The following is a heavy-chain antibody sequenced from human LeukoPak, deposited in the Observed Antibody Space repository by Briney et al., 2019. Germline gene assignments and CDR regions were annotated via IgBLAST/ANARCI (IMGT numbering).Heavy chain of an antibody. J-gene: IGHJ4*02. Sequence: PSETLSLTCAVYGGSFSGYYWSWIPQPPGKGLEWIGEIYHSGSTNYNPPLKSRVTISVDTSKNQFSLTLSSVTAPDTAVYYCSRAVTAGFDYWGQGTLVTVSS. CDR3: SRAVTAGFDY. V-gene: IGHV4-34*01. CDR1: GGSFSGYY. D-gene: IGHD2-21*02. CDR2: IYHSGST.